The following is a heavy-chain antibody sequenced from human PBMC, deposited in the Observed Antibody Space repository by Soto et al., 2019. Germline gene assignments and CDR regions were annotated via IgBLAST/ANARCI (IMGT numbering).Heavy chain of an antibody. J-gene: IGHJ6*03. V-gene: IGHV3-64*01. Sequence: EVQLAESGGGLAQPGGSLRLSCAASGFTLSGYAMDWVRQAPGKGLEYVSGISSNGVGTYYANSVQGRLAISRDNCKNTVYLQMGSLRPDDMAVYYCARRARQDFYYMDVWGRGTTVTVSS. D-gene: IGHD6-6*01. CDR1: GFTLSGYA. CDR3: ARRARQDFYYMDV. CDR2: ISSNGVGT.